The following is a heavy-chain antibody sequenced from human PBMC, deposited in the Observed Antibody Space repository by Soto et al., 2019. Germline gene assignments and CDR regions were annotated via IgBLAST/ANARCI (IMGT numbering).Heavy chain of an antibody. V-gene: IGHV3-11*01. CDR1: GFTFSDYY. CDR3: ARVGSSGYLEQDAFDI. Sequence: QVQLVESGGGLVKPGGSLRLSCAASGFTFSDYYMSWIRQAPGKGLEWVSYISSSGSSIYYADSVKGQFTISRDNAKNSLYLQMNSLRAEDTAVYYCARVGSSGYLEQDAFDIWGQGTMVTVSS. J-gene: IGHJ3*02. CDR2: ISSSGSSI. D-gene: IGHD3-22*01.